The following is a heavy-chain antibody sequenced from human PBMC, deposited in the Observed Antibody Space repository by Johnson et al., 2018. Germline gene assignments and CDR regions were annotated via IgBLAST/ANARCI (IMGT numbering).Heavy chain of an antibody. Sequence: VQLVQSGGGLVKPGRSLRLSCTASGFTFGDYAMSWFRQAPGKGLEWVGFIRSKAYGGTTEYAASVKGRFTISGDDSKSIAYLRMNSLKTEDTAVCYCTRDRSAIPNYYYYGMDVWGQGTTVTVSS. J-gene: IGHJ6*01. D-gene: IGHD2-2*01. V-gene: IGHV3-49*05. CDR2: IRSKAYGGTT. CDR3: TRDRSAIPNYYYYGMDV. CDR1: GFTFGDYA.